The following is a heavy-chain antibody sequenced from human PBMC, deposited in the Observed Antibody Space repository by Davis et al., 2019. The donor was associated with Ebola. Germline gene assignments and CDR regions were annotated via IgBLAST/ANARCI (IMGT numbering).Heavy chain of an antibody. V-gene: IGHV3-30*04. J-gene: IGHJ4*02. D-gene: IGHD3-3*01. Sequence: GESLKTPCAAPGFTFSSYAMHWVRQAPGKGLEWVALISHDGNDEYYADSVKGRFTISRDNSKNTLYLQMNSLSTEDTAVYYCARGSLSNFWSGHFDYWGQGALVTVSS. CDR1: GFTFSSYA. CDR3: ARGSLSNFWSGHFDY. CDR2: ISHDGNDE.